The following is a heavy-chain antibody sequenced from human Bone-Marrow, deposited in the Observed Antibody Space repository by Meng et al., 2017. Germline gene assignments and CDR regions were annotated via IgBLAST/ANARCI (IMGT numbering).Heavy chain of an antibody. Sequence: ASVKVSCKASGYTFTSYGISWLRQAPGQGPEWMGWISGYNGNTKYAQMLQGRVTMTTDTSTNTAYMELRNLRSDDTAVYYCARDGNGRDTWSWFDPWGQGSRVTVSS. J-gene: IGHJ5*02. V-gene: IGHV1-18*01. CDR3: ARDGNGRDTWSWFDP. CDR2: ISGYNGNT. CDR1: GYTFTSYG. D-gene: IGHD2-8*01.